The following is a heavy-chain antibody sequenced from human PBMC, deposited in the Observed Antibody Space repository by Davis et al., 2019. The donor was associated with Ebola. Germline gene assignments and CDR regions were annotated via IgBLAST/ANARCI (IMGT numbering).Heavy chain of an antibody. CDR3: ARGHCSGGSCYSSDI. CDR1: GFTFTENY. CDR2: INLKSGAT. Sequence: ASVKVSCKTSGFTFTENYLHWVRQAPGQGLEWMGWINLKSGATNYVPKFQGWVTMTRDTSITTAYMELTSLKSEDTGMYYCARGHCSGGSCYSSDIWGQGTMVTVSS. D-gene: IGHD2-15*01. V-gene: IGHV1-2*04. J-gene: IGHJ3*02.